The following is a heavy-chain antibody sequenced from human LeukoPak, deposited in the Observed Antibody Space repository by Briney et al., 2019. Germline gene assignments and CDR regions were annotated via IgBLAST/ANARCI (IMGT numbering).Heavy chain of an antibody. CDR3: ASLTSGGGSDY. V-gene: IGHV4-4*09. CDR1: GGSFSGYY. CDR2: IYTSGST. Sequence: SETLSLTCAVYGGSFSGYYWSWIRQPPGKGLEWIGYIYTSGSTNYNPSLKSRVTISVDTSKNQFSLKLSSVTAADTAVYYCASLTSGGGSDYWGQGTLVTVSS. J-gene: IGHJ4*02. D-gene: IGHD3-16*01.